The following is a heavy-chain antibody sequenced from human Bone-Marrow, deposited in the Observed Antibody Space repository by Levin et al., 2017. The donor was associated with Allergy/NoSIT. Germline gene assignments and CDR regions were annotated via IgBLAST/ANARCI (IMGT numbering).Heavy chain of an antibody. CDR2: INHSGST. Sequence: SQTLSLTCAVYGGSFSGYYWSWIRQPPGKGLEWIGEINHSGSTNYNPSLKSRVTISVDTSKNQFSLKLSSVTAADTAVYYCARGGDGWYGANGRFDYWGQGTLVTVSS. CDR3: ARGGDGWYGANGRFDY. CDR1: GGSFSGYY. D-gene: IGHD6-19*01. V-gene: IGHV4-34*01. J-gene: IGHJ4*02.